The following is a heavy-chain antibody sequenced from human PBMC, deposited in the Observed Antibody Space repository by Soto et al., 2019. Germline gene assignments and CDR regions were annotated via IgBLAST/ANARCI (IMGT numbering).Heavy chain of an antibody. Sequence: PSQTLSLTCAISGDSVSSNSAAWNWIRQSPSRGLEWLGRTYYRSKWYNDYAVSVKSRITINPDTSKSQFSLQLNSVTPGDTAVYYCARDRVVVVPAAIDAFDIWGQGTMVTVSS. V-gene: IGHV6-1*01. CDR2: TYYRSKWYN. CDR3: ARDRVVVVPAAIDAFDI. J-gene: IGHJ3*02. CDR1: GDSVSSNSAA. D-gene: IGHD2-2*01.